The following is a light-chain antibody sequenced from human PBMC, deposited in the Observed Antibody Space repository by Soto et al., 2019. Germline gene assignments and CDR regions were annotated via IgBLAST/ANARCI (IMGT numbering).Light chain of an antibody. CDR3: QTWGTGIRV. J-gene: IGLJ3*02. V-gene: IGLV4-69*01. CDR2: INNDGSH. CDR1: SGHSSNA. Sequence: QPVLTQSPSASASLGASVKLTCSLTSGHSSNAIAWHQQQPERGPRFLMKINNDGSHIKGDGIPDRFSGSSSGAERYLTISGLQSEDEAAYYCQTWGTGIRVFGGGTKLTVL.